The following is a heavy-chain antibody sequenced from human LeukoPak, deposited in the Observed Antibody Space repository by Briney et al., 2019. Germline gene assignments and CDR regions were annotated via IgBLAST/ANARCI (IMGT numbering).Heavy chain of an antibody. J-gene: IGHJ4*02. CDR2: IKSKTDGGTT. CDR1: GFTVSNAW. D-gene: IGHD6-25*01. CDR3: TTAGIAATGFDY. Sequence: GGSLRLSCAASGFTVSNAWMHWVRQAPGKGLEWVGRIKSKTDGGTTDYAAPVKGRFTISRDDSKNTLYLQMNSLKTEDTAVYYCTTAGIAATGFDYWGQGTLVTVSS. V-gene: IGHV3-15*07.